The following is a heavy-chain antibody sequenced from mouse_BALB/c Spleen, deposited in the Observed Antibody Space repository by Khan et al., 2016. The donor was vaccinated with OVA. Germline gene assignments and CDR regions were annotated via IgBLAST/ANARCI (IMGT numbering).Heavy chain of an antibody. V-gene: IGHV5-9-1*01. CDR2: ISSAATYT. Sequence: EVELVESGGGLVEPGGSLKLSCAASGFTFSSFVMSWVRQTPEKRLEWVATISSAATYTYYPARVKGRFTISRDNAKNTLYLQMNSLRADDTAIYDCANGNYGWFAYWGQGTLVTVST. D-gene: IGHD2-1*01. J-gene: IGHJ3*01. CDR3: ANGNYGWFAY. CDR1: GFTFSSFV.